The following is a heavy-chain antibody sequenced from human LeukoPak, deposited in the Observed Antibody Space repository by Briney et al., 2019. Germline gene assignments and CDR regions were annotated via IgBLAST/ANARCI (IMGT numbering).Heavy chain of an antibody. V-gene: IGHV3-48*02. CDR1: GFTFSSYS. Sequence: GGSLRLSCAASGFTFSSYSMNWVRQAPGKGLEWVSYISSSSSTIYYADSVKGRFTISRDNAKNSLYLQMNSLRDEDTAVYYCAGDRSAKYYYDSSGYYDAFDIWGQGTMVTVSS. D-gene: IGHD3-22*01. J-gene: IGHJ3*02. CDR2: ISSSSSTI. CDR3: AGDRSAKYYYDSSGYYDAFDI.